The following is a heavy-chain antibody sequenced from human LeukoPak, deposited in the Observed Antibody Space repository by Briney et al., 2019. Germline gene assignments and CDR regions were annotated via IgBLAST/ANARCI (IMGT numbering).Heavy chain of an antibody. CDR3: ANRHSSGWYAY. CDR1: GFTFISYA. J-gene: IGHJ4*02. D-gene: IGHD6-19*01. Sequence: GGPLRLSCAASGFTFISYAMSWVRQAPGKGLEWVSTINNSGGSTYYADSVKGRFTISRDNSKSTLYLQLDSLRAEDTAVYYCANRHSSGWYAYWGQATLLTVPS. V-gene: IGHV3-23*01. CDR2: INNSGGST.